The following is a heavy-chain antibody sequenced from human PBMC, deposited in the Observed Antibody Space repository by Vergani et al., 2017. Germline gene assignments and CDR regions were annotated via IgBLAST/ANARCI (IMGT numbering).Heavy chain of an antibody. Sequence: EVRLVDSGGGLVQPGGSLRLSCAASGFTVSDNYMSWVRQAPGKGLEWVSFLYVVGTSDYPDSVKGRFTVSRDISKSTLYLQMNSLITEDTAVYYCATKSCGTPGCQIGYFREGGQGTLVAVSS. CDR2: LYVVGTS. CDR1: GFTVSDNY. D-gene: IGHD1-1*01. CDR3: ATKSCGTPGCQIGYFRE. J-gene: IGHJ1*01. V-gene: IGHV3-66*02.